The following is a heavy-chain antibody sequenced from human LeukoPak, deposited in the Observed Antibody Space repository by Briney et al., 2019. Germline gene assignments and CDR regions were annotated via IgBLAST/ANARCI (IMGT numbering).Heavy chain of an antibody. CDR2: IYYSGST. Sequence: SETLSLTCTVSGGSISSYYWSWIRQPPGKGLEWIGYIYYSGSTNYNPSLKSRVTISVDTSKNQFSLKLGSVTAADTAVYYCARARYYDYVWGSYPPYFDYWGQGTLVTVSS. CDR1: GGSISSYY. V-gene: IGHV4-59*01. CDR3: ARARYYDYVWGSYPPYFDY. J-gene: IGHJ4*02. D-gene: IGHD3-16*02.